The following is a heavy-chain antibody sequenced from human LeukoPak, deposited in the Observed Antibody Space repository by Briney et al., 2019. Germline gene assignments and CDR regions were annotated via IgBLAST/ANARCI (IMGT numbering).Heavy chain of an antibody. D-gene: IGHD1-1*01. CDR2: IYNSGST. CDR3: AREGTSGTHLNWFDP. V-gene: IGHV4-4*07. Sequence: PSETLSLTCTVSGGSISSYYWSWIRQPAGKGLEWIGHIYNSGSTNYNPSLKGRVTMSVATSKNQFSLKLSSVTAADTAVYYCAREGTSGTHLNWFDPWGQGTLVTVSS. J-gene: IGHJ5*02. CDR1: GGSISSYY.